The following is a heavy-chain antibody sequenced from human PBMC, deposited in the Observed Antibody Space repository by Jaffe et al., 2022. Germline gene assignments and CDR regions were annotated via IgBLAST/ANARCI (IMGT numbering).Heavy chain of an antibody. V-gene: IGHV3-53*02. J-gene: IGHJ3*01. Sequence: EVQLVETGGGLIQPGGSLRLSCAASGLAVSSNYMSWVRQAPGKGLEWVSAIFREGSIYYADSVKGRFTISRDNFNNMLYLQMNSLRTDDTAVYYCATDRELERPGSFNLWGQGTMVTVSS. D-gene: IGHD1-1*01. CDR2: IFREGSI. CDR1: GLAVSSNY. CDR3: ATDRELERPGSFNL.